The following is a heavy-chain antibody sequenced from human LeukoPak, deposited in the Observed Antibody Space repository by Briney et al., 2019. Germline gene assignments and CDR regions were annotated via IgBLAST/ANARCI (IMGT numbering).Heavy chain of an antibody. CDR2: IIPIFGTA. V-gene: IGHV1-69*05. J-gene: IGHJ4*02. D-gene: IGHD3-22*01. Sequence: GASAKVSFQASGGPFSSYAISWVRQAPGQGLEWMGGIIPIFGTANYAQKFQGRVTITTDESTSTAYMELSSLRSEDTAVYYCAREQWSYDSSGYYLGGYFDYWGQGTLVTVSS. CDR3: AREQWSYDSSGYYLGGYFDY. CDR1: GGPFSSYA.